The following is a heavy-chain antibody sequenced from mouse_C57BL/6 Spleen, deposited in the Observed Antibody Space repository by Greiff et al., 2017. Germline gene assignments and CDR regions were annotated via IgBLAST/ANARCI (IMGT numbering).Heavy chain of an antibody. CDR3: ARSTIATVEVYWYFDV. CDR1: GYTFTSYG. D-gene: IGHD1-1*01. CDR2: IYPRSGNT. J-gene: IGHJ1*03. V-gene: IGHV1-81*01. Sequence: VQLQESGAELARPGASVKLSCKASGYTFTSYGISWVKQRTGQGLEWIGEIYPRSGNTYYNEKFKGKATLTADKSSSTAYMELRSLTSEDSAVYFGARSTIATVEVYWYFDVWGTGTTVTVSS.